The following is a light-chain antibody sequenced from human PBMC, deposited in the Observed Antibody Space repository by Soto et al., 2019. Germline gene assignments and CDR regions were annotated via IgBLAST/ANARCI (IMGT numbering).Light chain of an antibody. CDR1: QSIGSN. J-gene: IGKJ5*01. V-gene: IGKV3-15*01. CDR2: GAS. Sequence: EIVMTQSPATLSVSPGERASLSCSASQSIGSNLAWYQQKPGQSPRLLIYGASTRATGLPARFSGSGSGTEFTLTISSLQSEDFALYYCQQYNNWPITFGQGTRWRL. CDR3: QQYNNWPIT.